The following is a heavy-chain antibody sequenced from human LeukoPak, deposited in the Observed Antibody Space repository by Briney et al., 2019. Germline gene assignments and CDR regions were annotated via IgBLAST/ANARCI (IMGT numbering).Heavy chain of an antibody. V-gene: IGHV4-34*01. Sequence: SETLSLTCAVYGGSFSGYYWSWIRQPPGKGLGWIGEINHSGSTNYNPSLKSRVTISVDTSKNQFSLKLSSVTAADTAVYYCARDGYYDSSGDAFDIWGQGTMVTVSS. J-gene: IGHJ3*02. CDR2: INHSGST. CDR3: ARDGYYDSSGDAFDI. CDR1: GGSFSGYY. D-gene: IGHD3-22*01.